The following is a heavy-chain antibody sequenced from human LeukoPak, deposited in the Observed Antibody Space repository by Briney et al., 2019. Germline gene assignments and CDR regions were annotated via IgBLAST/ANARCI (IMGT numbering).Heavy chain of an antibody. CDR1: GFTFSSYA. V-gene: IGHV3-23*01. CDR2: ISGSGGST. Sequence: GGSLRLSCAASGFTFSSYAMSWVRQAPGKGLEWVSGISGSGGSTYYAESVKGRFTISRDNSKNTLYLQMNSLRAEDTAVYYCAKASGNGGRDYTPFDYWGQGTLVTVSS. D-gene: IGHD3-3*01. J-gene: IGHJ4*02. CDR3: AKASGNGGRDYTPFDY.